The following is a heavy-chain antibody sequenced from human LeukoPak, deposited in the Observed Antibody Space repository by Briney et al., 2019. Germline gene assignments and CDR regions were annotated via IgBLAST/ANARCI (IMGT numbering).Heavy chain of an antibody. CDR3: ARGIEVMDV. J-gene: IGHJ6*04. CDR1: GGSVSSSSYY. V-gene: IGHV4-39*01. CDR2: LYYSGRS. Sequence: PSETLSLTCIVSGGSVSSSSYYWGWIRQPPGKGLEWIGNLYYSGRSHYNPSLKSRVTISVDASKNQFSLKLSSVTAADTAVYYCARGIEVMDVWGKGTTVTVSS.